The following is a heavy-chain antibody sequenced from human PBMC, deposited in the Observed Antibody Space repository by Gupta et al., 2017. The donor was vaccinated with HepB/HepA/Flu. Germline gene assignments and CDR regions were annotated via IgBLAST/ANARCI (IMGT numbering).Heavy chain of an antibody. Sequence: QVQLVQSGAEVRKPGASVKVSCKASGYAFSSYGISWVRQAPGQGLEWMGWISTYDGITKYALKFHGRVTLTSDTPTSTVHMELRNLRSDDTALYYCARAQGDFDYWGQGTLNTVSS. CDR3: ARAQGDFDY. J-gene: IGHJ4*02. CDR1: GYAFSSYG. D-gene: IGHD3-16*01. V-gene: IGHV1-18*01. CDR2: ISTYDGIT.